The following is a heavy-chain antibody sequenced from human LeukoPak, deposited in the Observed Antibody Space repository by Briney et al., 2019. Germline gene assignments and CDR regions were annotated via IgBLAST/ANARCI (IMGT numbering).Heavy chain of an antibody. CDR3: ARETEYSSGWPTHYFYYYMDV. CDR2: IYYSGST. V-gene: IGHV4-39*07. Sequence: SETLSLTCTVSGGSISSSSYYWGWIRQPPGKGLEWIGSIYYSGSTYYNPSLKSRVTISVDTSKNQFSLKLSSVTAADTAVYYCARETEYSSGWPTHYFYYYMDVWGKGTTVTVSS. CDR1: GGSISSSSYY. D-gene: IGHD6-19*01. J-gene: IGHJ6*03.